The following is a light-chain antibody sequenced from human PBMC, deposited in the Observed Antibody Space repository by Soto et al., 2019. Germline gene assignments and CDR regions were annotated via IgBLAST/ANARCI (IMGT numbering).Light chain of an antibody. CDR2: RSD. V-gene: IGLV1-47*01. CDR1: SWNIGSNH. CDR3: SARDDSLSGVV. J-gene: IGLJ2*01. Sequence: QSVLTQPPSPSGTPGQRVTISCSGSSWNIGSNHVYWYQQFPGMAPKLLMYRSDQRPTGVPDRFSGSKSGTSASLAISGLRSDDEADYYCSARDDSLSGVVFGGGTKVTVL.